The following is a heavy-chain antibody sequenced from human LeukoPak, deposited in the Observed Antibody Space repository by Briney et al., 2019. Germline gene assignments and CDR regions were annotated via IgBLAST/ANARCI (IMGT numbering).Heavy chain of an antibody. CDR1: GGSISSYY. CDR2: IYYSGST. D-gene: IGHD4-17*01. Sequence: PSETLSLTCTVSGGSISSYYWSWIRQPPGKGLEWIGYIYYSGSTNYNPSLKSRVTISVDTSKNQFSLKLSSVTAADTAVYYCARDQTVTTPSNYYYYMDVWGKGTTVTISS. CDR3: ARDQTVTTPSNYYYYMDV. J-gene: IGHJ6*03. V-gene: IGHV4-59*12.